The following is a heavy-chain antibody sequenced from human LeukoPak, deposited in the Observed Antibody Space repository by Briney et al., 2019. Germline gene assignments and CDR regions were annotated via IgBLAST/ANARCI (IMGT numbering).Heavy chain of an antibody. Sequence: GRSLRLSCAASGFTFSSYGMHWVRQAPGKGLEWVAVISYDGSNKYYADSVKGRFTISRDNAKNSLYLQMNSLRAEDTAVYYCARDSGYCSSTSCPKAGDYWGQGTLVTVSS. D-gene: IGHD2-2*01. V-gene: IGHV3-30*03. CDR1: GFTFSSYG. CDR3: ARDSGYCSSTSCPKAGDY. J-gene: IGHJ4*02. CDR2: ISYDGSNK.